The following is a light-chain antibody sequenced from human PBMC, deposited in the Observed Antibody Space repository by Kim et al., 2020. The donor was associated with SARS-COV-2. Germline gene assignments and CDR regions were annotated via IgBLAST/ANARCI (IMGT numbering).Light chain of an antibody. CDR1: QSISTW. J-gene: IGKJ1*01. Sequence: DIQLTQSPSTLSASVGDRVTITCRASQSISTWLAWYQQKLGKAPKLLIFDASNLESGVPPRFSGSGSGTEFTLTISSLQPDDVATYYRQQYDRDSTVGQGTKVDIK. V-gene: IGKV1-5*01. CDR2: DAS. CDR3: QQYDRDST.